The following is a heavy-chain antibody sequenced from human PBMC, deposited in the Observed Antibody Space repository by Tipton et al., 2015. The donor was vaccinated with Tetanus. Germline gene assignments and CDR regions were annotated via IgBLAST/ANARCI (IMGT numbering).Heavy chain of an antibody. V-gene: IGHV4-38-2*01. CDR2: IYHSGNT. CDR3: ARIRTTVGYFDF. D-gene: IGHD1-26*01. J-gene: IGHJ4*02. Sequence: TLSLTCAVSGYSISSGYYWGWIRQPPGKGLEWIGTIYHSGNTYYKPSFKSRVTISGDTSKNQFSLKLTSGTAADTAVYYCARIRTTVGYFDFWGQGTLVTVTS. CDR1: GYSISSGYY.